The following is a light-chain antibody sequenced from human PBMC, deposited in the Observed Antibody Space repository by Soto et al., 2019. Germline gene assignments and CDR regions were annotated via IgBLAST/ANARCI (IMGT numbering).Light chain of an antibody. V-gene: IGKV2-30*01. CDR2: KVS. CDR3: MQTSHWPWT. CDR1: QSPVYSDGDTY. J-gene: IGKJ1*01. Sequence: VVLTQSPLSLPVTLGQPASISCRSSQSPVYSDGDTYLSWFQQRPGQSPRRLMYKVSNRDSVVPDRVIGSGSGTDFTLRISRVEAEDVGLYYCMQTSHWPWTVGRGTRVEI.